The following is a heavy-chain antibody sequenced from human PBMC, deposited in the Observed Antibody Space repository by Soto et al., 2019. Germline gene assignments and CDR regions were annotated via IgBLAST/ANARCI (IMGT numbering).Heavy chain of an antibody. CDR2: IIPIFGTA. D-gene: IGHD3-10*01. CDR3: ARDEIFSYGSGSVYYYYGMDV. V-gene: IGHV1-69*13. Sequence: VASVKVSCKASGGTFSSYAISWVRQAPGQGLEWMGGIIPIFGTANYAQKFQGRVTITADESTSTAYMELSSLRSEDTAVYYCARDEIFSYGSGSVYYYYGMDVWGQGTTVTVSS. J-gene: IGHJ6*02. CDR1: GGTFSSYA.